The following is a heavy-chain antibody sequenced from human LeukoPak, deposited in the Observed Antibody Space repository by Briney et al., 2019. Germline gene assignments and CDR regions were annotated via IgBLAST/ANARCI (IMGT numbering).Heavy chain of an antibody. V-gene: IGHV3-23*01. CDR2: ISGSGGNT. CDR1: GLTFSSCS. Sequence: GGSLRLSCAASGLTFSSCSMTWVRQAPGKELEWVSCISGSGGNTYYADSVKGRFTISRDNSRNTLYLQLNSLRAEDTAIYYCANGRGPNTGPTLDYWGQGTLVTVSS. J-gene: IGHJ4*02. D-gene: IGHD2-15*01. CDR3: ANGRGPNTGPTLDY.